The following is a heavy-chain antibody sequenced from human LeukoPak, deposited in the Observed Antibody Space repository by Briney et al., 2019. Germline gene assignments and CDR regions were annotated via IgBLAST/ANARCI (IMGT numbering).Heavy chain of an antibody. D-gene: IGHD4-17*01. CDR3: AREWETTVTIGDYFDY. J-gene: IGHJ4*02. Sequence: SQTLSHTCTVSGGSISSGSYYWSWIRQPAGKGLEWIGRIYTSGSTNYNPSLKSRVTISVDTSKNQFSLKLSSVTAADTAVYYCAREWETTVTIGDYFDYWGQGTLVTVSS. CDR2: IYTSGST. V-gene: IGHV4-61*02. CDR1: GGSISSGSYY.